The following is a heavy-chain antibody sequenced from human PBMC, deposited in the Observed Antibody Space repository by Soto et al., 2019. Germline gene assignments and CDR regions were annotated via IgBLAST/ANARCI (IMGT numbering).Heavy chain of an antibody. V-gene: IGHV3-30*18. CDR2: ISYDGSNK. Sequence: GGSLRLSCVASGFTFSTYGMHWVRQAPGKGLEWVAVISYDGSNKIYADSVRGRFTISRDNSKDTLYLQMNSLRDEDTAVYYCAKDWVVGVTIMGFDYWGQGTLVTVSS. J-gene: IGHJ4*02. CDR3: AKDWVVGVTIMGFDY. D-gene: IGHD3-3*01. CDR1: GFTFSTYG.